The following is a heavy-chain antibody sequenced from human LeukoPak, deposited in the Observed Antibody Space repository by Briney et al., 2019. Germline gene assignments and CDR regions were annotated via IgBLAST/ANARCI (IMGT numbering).Heavy chain of an antibody. Sequence: GASVKVSCKASGYTFTSYDFNWVRQAPGQRPEWMGWMSPNSGDTGYARKFQDRVTMTRNTSISTAYMELSSLRSDDTAVYYCARGPPNWGYDYWGPGTLVTVSS. V-gene: IGHV1-8*01. CDR3: ARGPPNWGYDY. CDR1: GYTFTSYD. J-gene: IGHJ4*02. D-gene: IGHD7-27*01. CDR2: MSPNSGDT.